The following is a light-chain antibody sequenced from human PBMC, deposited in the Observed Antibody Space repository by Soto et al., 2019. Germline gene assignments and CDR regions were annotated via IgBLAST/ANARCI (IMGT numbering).Light chain of an antibody. V-gene: IGKV1-39*01. CDR3: QQSFSAPLT. J-gene: IGKJ4*01. CDR2: TAS. Sequence: DIQMTQSPSSLSASVGDTVTITCRASQSIRSRLNWYQQKPGKASKLLIYTASSLQVGFPSRFSGSGSGTDFTLTINSLQPEDFATYYCQQSFSAPLTFGGGTKVDI. CDR1: QSIRSR.